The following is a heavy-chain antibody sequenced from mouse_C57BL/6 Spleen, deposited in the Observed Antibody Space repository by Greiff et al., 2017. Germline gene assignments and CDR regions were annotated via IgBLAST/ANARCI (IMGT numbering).Heavy chain of an antibody. V-gene: IGHV1-50*01. CDR3: ARGDYGNAWFAY. D-gene: IGHD2-1*01. CDR1: GYTFTSYW. Sequence: VQLQQPGAELVKPGASVKLSCKASGYTFTSYWMQWVKQRPGQGLAWIGEIDPSDSYNNYNQKFKGKATLTVDNSASTAYMQVSSLTSEDSAVYYCARGDYGNAWFAYWGQGTLVTVAA. J-gene: IGHJ3*01. CDR2: IDPSDSYN.